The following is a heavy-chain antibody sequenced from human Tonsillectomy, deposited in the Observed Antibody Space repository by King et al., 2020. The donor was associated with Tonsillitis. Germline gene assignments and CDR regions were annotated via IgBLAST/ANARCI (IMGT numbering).Heavy chain of an antibody. V-gene: IGHV1-18*01. CDR3: ARDQFTAGDLYAFDI. CDR1: GYTFTSYG. D-gene: IGHD3-16*01. J-gene: IGHJ3*02. Sequence: VQLVESGAEVKKPGASVTVSCKASGYTFTSYGISWVRQAPGHGLEWMGWISAYNGNTNYAQKLQDRVTMTTDTSTSTAYMERRSLRSDDTAVYYCARDQFTAGDLYAFDIWGQGTMVTVSS. CDR2: ISAYNGNT.